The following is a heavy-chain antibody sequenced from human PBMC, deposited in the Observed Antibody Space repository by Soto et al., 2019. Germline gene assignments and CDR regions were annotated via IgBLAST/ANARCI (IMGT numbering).Heavy chain of an antibody. D-gene: IGHD3-10*01. CDR1: GFTFSSYG. J-gene: IGHJ3*02. CDR2: IWYDGSNK. Sequence: QVQLVESGGGVVQPGRSLRLSCAASGFTFSSYGMHWVRQAPGKGLEWVADIWYDGSNKYYADSVKGRFTISRDNSKNPLYLQMNSLTAEDTAVYYCARSPTVNGVDAFDSWGQGTMVTVCS. V-gene: IGHV3-33*01. CDR3: ARSPTVNGVDAFDS.